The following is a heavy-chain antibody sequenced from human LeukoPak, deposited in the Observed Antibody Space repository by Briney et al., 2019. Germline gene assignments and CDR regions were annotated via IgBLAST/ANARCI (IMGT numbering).Heavy chain of an antibody. Sequence: SVKVSCKASGSTFTSSAMQWVRQARGQRLEWIGWIVVGSGNTNYAQKFQERVTITRDMSTSTAYMELSSLRSEDTAVYYCALSTLTSSAGLDYWGQGTLVTVSS. V-gene: IGHV1-58*02. J-gene: IGHJ4*02. CDR3: ALSTLTSSAGLDY. CDR2: IVVGSGNT. CDR1: GSTFTSSA.